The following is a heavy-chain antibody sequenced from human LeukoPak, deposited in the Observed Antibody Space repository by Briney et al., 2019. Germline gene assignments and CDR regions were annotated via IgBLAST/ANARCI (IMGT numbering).Heavy chain of an antibody. CDR2: IKQDGSEK. V-gene: IGHV3-7*03. J-gene: IGHJ4*02. CDR3: ARVRLLTFGGVIVRHYFDY. D-gene: IGHD3-16*02. Sequence: GGSLRLSCAASGFTFSSYWMSWVRQAPGKGLEWVANIKQDGSEKYYVDSVKGRFTISRDNAKNSLYLQMNSLRAEDTAVYYCARVRLLTFGGVIVRHYFDYWGQGTLVTVSS. CDR1: GFTFSSYW.